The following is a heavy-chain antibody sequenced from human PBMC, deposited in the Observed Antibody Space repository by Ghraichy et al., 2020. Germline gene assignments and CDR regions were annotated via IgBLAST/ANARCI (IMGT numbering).Heavy chain of an antibody. CDR3: ASQMYYYDSSGYYQFTDY. V-gene: IGHV4-34*01. Sequence: SETLSLTCAVYGGSFSGYYWSWIRQPPGKGLEWIGEINHSGSTNYNPSLKSRVTISVDTSKNQFSLKLSSVTAADTAVYYCASQMYYYDSSGYYQFTDYWGQGTLVTVSS. D-gene: IGHD3-22*01. CDR2: INHSGST. CDR1: GGSFSGYY. J-gene: IGHJ4*02.